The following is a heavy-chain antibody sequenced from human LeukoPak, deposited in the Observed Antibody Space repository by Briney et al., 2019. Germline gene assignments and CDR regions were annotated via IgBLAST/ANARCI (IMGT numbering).Heavy chain of an antibody. D-gene: IGHD3-22*01. V-gene: IGHV1-2*02. CDR2: INPNSGGT. J-gene: IGHJ3*02. CDR1: GYTFTGYY. CDR3: ARDVEYQPLYYDSSYDAFDI. Sequence: ASVKVSCKASGYTFTGYYMHWVRQAPGQGPEWMGWINPNSGGTNYAQKFQGRVTMTRDTSISTAYMELSRLRSDDTAVYYCARDVEYQPLYYDSSYDAFDIWGQGTMVTVSS.